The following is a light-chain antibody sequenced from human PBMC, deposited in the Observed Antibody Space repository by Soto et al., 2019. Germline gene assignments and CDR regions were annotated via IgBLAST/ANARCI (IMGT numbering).Light chain of an antibody. J-gene: IGKJ1*01. Sequence: EIVMTQSPATLSVSPGERATLSCRASQSVSSNLAWYQQKPGQAPRLLINGASTRATGIPARFSGSGSGTEVTLTIISLQSADFSVYYCQQYNNCPPVTFGQGTKVEIK. CDR3: QQYNNCPPVT. V-gene: IGKV3-15*01. CDR1: QSVSSN. CDR2: GAS.